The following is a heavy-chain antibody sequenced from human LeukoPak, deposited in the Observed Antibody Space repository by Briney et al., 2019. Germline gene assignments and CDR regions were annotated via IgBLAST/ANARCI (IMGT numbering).Heavy chain of an antibody. J-gene: IGHJ4*02. CDR1: GGSISSYY. CDR3: ARLYFDWSNYYYFDY. CDR2: IYYSGST. Sequence: SETLSLTCTVSGGSISSYYWSWIRQPPGKGLEWIGYIYYSGSTNYNPSLKSRVTISVDTSKNQFSLKLSPATAADTAVYYCARLYFDWSNYYYFDYWGQGTLVTVSS. D-gene: IGHD3-9*01. V-gene: IGHV4-59*08.